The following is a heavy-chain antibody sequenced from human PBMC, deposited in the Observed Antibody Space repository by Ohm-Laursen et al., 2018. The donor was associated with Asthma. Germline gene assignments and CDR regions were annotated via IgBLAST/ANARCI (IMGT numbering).Heavy chain of an antibody. J-gene: IGHJ3*02. CDR1: GGSISSGGYS. CDR2: IYPAGNT. D-gene: IGHD6-13*01. CDR3: AGGSAAAGMRGAFDI. V-gene: IGHV4-30-2*01. Sequence: SQTLSLTCAVSGGSISSGGYSWSWIRQPPGKGLEWIGYIYPAGNTYYNPSLKSRLTMSIDMSKNQFSLKLTSVTAADTAVYYCAGGSAAAGMRGAFDIWGQGTMVTVSS.